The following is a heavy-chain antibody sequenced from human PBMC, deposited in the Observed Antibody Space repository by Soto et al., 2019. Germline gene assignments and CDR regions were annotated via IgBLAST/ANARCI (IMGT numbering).Heavy chain of an antibody. CDR3: AKGSAHCGGDCYSY. D-gene: IGHD2-21*02. CDR1: GFTLSSYA. V-gene: IGHV3-23*01. Sequence: GGSLRLSCAASGFTLSSYAMSWVRQTPGKGPEWVSGISGIGGSTYYADSVKGRFTIPRDNSKNTLYLQMNSLRAEDTAVYYCAKGSAHCGGDCYSYWGQGTLVTVSS. CDR2: ISGIGGST. J-gene: IGHJ4*02.